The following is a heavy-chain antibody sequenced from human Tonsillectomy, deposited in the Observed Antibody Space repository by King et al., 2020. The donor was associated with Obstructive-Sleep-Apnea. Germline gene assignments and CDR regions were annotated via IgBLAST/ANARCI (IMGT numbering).Heavy chain of an antibody. CDR3: AKDQLWEKDY. J-gene: IGHJ4*02. CDR2: ISGIGTYT. V-gene: IGHV3-23*01. D-gene: IGHD5-18*01. CDR1: GFTFSSYT. Sequence: DVQLQESGGGLIQPGGSLRLSCAASGFTFSSYTMTWVRQPPGKGLEWVSGISGIGTYTYYADSVKGRFTVSRDNSKNTMYLQMNSLRAEDTAIYYCAKDQLWEKDYWGQGSLVTVSS.